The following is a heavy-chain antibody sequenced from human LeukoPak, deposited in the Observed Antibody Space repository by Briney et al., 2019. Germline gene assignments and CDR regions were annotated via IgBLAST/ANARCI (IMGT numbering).Heavy chain of an antibody. D-gene: IGHD3-22*01. V-gene: IGHV1-2*06. CDR2: INPNSGGT. CDR1: GYTFTGYY. J-gene: IGHJ4*02. Sequence: ASVKVSCKASGYTFTGYYMHLLRQAPGQGLEWMGRINPNSGGTNYAQKFQGRVTMTRDTSISTAYMELSRLRSDDTAVYYCARDIAHYYDSSGYHHDYWGQGTLVTVSS. CDR3: ARDIAHYYDSSGYHHDY.